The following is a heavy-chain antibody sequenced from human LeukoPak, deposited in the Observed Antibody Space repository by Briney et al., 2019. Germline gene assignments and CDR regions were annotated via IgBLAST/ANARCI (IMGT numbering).Heavy chain of an antibody. J-gene: IGHJ6*03. D-gene: IGHD1-26*01. V-gene: IGHV3-23*01. CDR1: GFTFSSYA. CDR2: ISGSGGST. Sequence: GGSLRLSCAASGFTFSSYAMSWVRQAPGKGLEWVSAISGSGGSTYYADSVKGRFTISRDNSKNTLYLQMNSLRAEDTAIYYCAREVMSYSGTYFPYYFMDVWGKGTTVTISS. CDR3: AREVMSYSGTYFPYYFMDV.